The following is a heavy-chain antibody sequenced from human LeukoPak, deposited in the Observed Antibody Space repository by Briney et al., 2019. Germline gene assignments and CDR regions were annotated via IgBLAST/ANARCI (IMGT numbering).Heavy chain of an antibody. D-gene: IGHD1-26*01. J-gene: IGHJ6*03. CDR1: GFTFSSYS. CDR2: ISSSSSYI. CDR3: ARVRGSYYYYYYMDV. V-gene: IGHV3-21*01. Sequence: GGSLRLSCAASGFTFSSYSVNWVRQAPGKGLEWVSSISSSSSYIYYADSVKGRFTISRDNAKNSLYLQMNSLRAEDTAVYYCARVRGSYYYYYYMDVWGKGTTVTVSS.